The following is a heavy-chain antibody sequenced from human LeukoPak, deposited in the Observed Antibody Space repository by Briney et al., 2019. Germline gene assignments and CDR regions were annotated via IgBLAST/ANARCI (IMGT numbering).Heavy chain of an antibody. V-gene: IGHV3-30*03. D-gene: IGHD7-27*01. CDR3: ARDNTPLGSFDY. J-gene: IGHJ4*02. CDR2: ISYDGSNK. CDR1: GFTFSSYG. Sequence: GGSLRLSCAASGFTFSSYGMHWVRQAPGKGLEWVAVISYDGSNKYYADSVKGRFTISRDNSKNTLYLQMNSLRAEDTAVYYCARDNTPLGSFDYWGQGTQVTVSS.